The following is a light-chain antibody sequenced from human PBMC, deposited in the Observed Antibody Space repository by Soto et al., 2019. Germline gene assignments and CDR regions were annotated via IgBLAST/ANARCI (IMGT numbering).Light chain of an antibody. V-gene: IGKV1-12*01. CDR3: QQSYSTPWT. CDR2: TAS. J-gene: IGKJ1*01. CDR1: QDIAGF. Sequence: DIQVTQSPSSVSASVGDRVTITCRASQDIAGFLAWYQHKPGRAPELLIRTASSLQSGVPSRFSGSGSATEFTLSISSLQREDFATYLCQQSYSTPWTFGQGTKVDIK.